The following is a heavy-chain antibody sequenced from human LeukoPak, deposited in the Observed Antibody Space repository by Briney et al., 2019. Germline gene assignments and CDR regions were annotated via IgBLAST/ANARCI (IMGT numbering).Heavy chain of an antibody. CDR1: GFTFSSYG. Sequence: PGRSLRLSCAASGFTFSSYGMHWVRQAPGKGLEWVAVIWYDGSKEYLADSVKGRFTISRDNSKNTLYLQMSDLRAEDTAVYYCARGGTSRNFDYWGQGTLVTVSS. D-gene: IGHD1-26*01. CDR2: IWYDGSKE. J-gene: IGHJ4*02. CDR3: ARGGTSRNFDY. V-gene: IGHV3-33*01.